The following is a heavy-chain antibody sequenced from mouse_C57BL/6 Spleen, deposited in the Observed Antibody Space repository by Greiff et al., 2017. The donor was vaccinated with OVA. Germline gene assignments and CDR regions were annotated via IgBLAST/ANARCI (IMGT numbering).Heavy chain of an antibody. CDR1: GFTFSSYA. J-gene: IGHJ3*01. V-gene: IGHV5-4*01. CDR2: ISDGGSYT. CDR3: ARDWELGGFAY. D-gene: IGHD4-1*01. Sequence: EVKLVESGGGLVKPGGSLKLSCAASGFTFSSYAMSWVRQTPEKRLEWVATISDGGSYTYYPDNVKGRFTISRDNAKNNLYLQMSQLKSEDTAMYYCARDWELGGFAYWGQGTLVTVSA.